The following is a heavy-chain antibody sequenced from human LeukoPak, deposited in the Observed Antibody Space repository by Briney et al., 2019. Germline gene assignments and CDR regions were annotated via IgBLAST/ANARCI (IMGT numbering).Heavy chain of an antibody. CDR2: IYYSGST. Sequence: PSETLSLTCTVSGGSISSSSYYWSWIRQPPGKGLEWIGSIYYSGSTYYNPSLKSRVTISVGTSKNQFSLKLSSVTAADTAVYYCARLGYYDFWSGYYFDYWGQGTLVTVSS. CDR1: GGSISSSSYY. D-gene: IGHD3-3*01. CDR3: ARLGYYDFWSGYYFDY. V-gene: IGHV4-39*01. J-gene: IGHJ4*02.